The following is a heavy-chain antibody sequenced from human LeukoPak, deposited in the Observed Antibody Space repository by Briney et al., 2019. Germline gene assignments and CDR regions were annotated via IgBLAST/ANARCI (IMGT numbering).Heavy chain of an antibody. CDR1: GGSISSSSYY. J-gene: IGHJ4*02. V-gene: IGHV4-39*01. D-gene: IGHD3-22*01. CDR2: IYYSGST. Sequence: SETLSLTCTVSGGSISSSSYYWGWIRQPPGKGLEWIGNIYYSGSTYYNPSLKSQVTISVDTSKNQFSLKLSSVPAADTAVYYCARRDSSGSHDYWGQGTLVTVSS. CDR3: ARRDSSGSHDY.